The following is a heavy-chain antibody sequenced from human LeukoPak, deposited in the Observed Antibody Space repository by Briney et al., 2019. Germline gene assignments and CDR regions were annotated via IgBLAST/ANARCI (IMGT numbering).Heavy chain of an antibody. CDR3: ASRRVDSSGFSD. CDR1: GFTFSSCA. J-gene: IGHJ4*02. D-gene: IGHD3-22*01. CDR2: ISSSGGNT. V-gene: IGHV3-23*01. Sequence: PGGSLRLSCVASGFTFSSCAVSWVRLAPGRGLEWVSAISSSGGNTYYRDSVKGRFTISRDNAKNTLYLQMNSLRAEDTAVYYCASRRVDSSGFSDWGQGTLVTVSS.